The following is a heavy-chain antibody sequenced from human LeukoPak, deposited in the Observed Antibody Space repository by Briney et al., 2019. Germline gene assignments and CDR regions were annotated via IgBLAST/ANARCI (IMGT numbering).Heavy chain of an antibody. CDR1: GFPFSNYW. CDR2: IKQDGSET. J-gene: IGHJ4*02. V-gene: IGHV3-7*01. Sequence: PGGSLRLXCVASGFPFSNYWMSWVRQAPGKGPEWVASIKQDGSETFYVDSVKGRFTISKDNAKNSLYLLMNSLRAEDTAVYYCAREDHSKYEYWGQGTLVTVSS. D-gene: IGHD4-11*01. CDR3: AREDHSKYEY.